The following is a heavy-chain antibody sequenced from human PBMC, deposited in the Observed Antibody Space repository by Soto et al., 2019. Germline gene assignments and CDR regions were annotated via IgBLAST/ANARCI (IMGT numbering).Heavy chain of an antibody. CDR3: AKVGGGSYYHYYYYGMDV. CDR2: ISYDGSNK. Sequence: PGGSLRLSCAASGFTFSSYAMHWVRQAPGKGLEWVAVISYDGSNKYYADSVKGRFTISRDNSKNTLYLQMNSLRAEDTAAYFCAKVGGGSYYHYYYYGMDVWGQGTTVTVSS. V-gene: IGHV3-30-3*01. D-gene: IGHD1-26*01. CDR1: GFTFSSYA. J-gene: IGHJ6*02.